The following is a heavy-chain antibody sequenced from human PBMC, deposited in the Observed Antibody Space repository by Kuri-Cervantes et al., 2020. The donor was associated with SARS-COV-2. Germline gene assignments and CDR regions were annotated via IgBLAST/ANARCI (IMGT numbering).Heavy chain of an antibody. D-gene: IGHD1-26*01. CDR1: GYTFTSYA. V-gene: IGHV1-18*01. CDR3: ARGVLVGALYAFDI. CDR2: ISAYNGNT. J-gene: IGHJ3*02. Sequence: ASVKVSCKASGYTFTSYAMHWVRQAPGQRLEWMGWISAYNGNTNYAQKLQGRVTMTTDTSTSTAYMELRSLRSDDTAVYYCARGVLVGALYAFDIWGQGTMVTVSS.